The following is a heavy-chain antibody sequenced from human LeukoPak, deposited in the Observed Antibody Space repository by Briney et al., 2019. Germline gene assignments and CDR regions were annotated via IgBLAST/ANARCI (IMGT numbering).Heavy chain of an antibody. V-gene: IGHV4-59*08. J-gene: IGHJ4*02. CDR2: IYYNGYT. D-gene: IGHD2-15*01. Sequence: PSETLSLTCTVSGGSIGTYYWSWIRQPPGKGLEWIGYIYYNGYTDYNPSLKSRVTISLHTSRNQFSLNLSSVTAADTAVYYCARGVVAATSYYFDYWGQGTLVTVSS. CDR3: ARGVVAATSYYFDY. CDR1: GGSIGTYY.